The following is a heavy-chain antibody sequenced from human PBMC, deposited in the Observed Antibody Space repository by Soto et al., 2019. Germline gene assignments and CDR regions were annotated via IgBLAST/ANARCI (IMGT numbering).Heavy chain of an antibody. Sequence: QVQLQESGPGLVQPSGTLSLTCAVSGDSINNSHWWSWVRQTPGKGLEWIGETYHSGTTNYNPSLKTRVTISIDKSKHQCSLKMNPVTAADTAVYYCAREVNSSPARGPNWFDPWGQGALVTVSS. D-gene: IGHD6-13*01. V-gene: IGHV4-4*02. CDR2: TYHSGTT. CDR3: AREVNSSPARGPNWFDP. CDR1: GDSINNSHW. J-gene: IGHJ5*02.